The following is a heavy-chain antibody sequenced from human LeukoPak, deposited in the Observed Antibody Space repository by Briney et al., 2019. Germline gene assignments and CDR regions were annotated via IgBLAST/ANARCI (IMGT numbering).Heavy chain of an antibody. CDR2: IYYSGST. D-gene: IGHD1-26*01. V-gene: IGHV4-39*01. CDR1: GGSISSSSYY. Sequence: PSETLSLTCTVSGGSISSSSYYWGWIRQPPGKGLEWIGNIYYSGSTHYNPSLKGRVTISEDTSKNQFSLKLSSVTAADTAVYYCARQKVGRYFDYWGQGTLVTVSS. J-gene: IGHJ4*02. CDR3: ARQKVGRYFDY.